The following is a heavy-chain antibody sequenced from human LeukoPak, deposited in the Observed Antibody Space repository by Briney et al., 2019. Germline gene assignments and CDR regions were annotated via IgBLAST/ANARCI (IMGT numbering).Heavy chain of an antibody. D-gene: IGHD2-2*02. J-gene: IGHJ6*03. CDR3: ARGYCSSTSCYTPYYMDV. Sequence: ASVKVSCKTSGFTFTGYYIHWVRQAAGQRPEWMGWINPSSGGTNYAQKFQGRVTMTRDTSISTAYMELSRLRSDDTAVYYCARGYCSSTSCYTPYYMDVWGKGTTVTVSS. CDR1: GFTFTGYY. V-gene: IGHV1-2*02. CDR2: INPSSGGT.